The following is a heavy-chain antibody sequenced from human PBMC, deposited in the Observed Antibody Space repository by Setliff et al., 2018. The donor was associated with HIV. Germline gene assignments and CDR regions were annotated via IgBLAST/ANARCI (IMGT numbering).Heavy chain of an antibody. CDR1: GGTFSSYP. V-gene: IGHV1-69*13. D-gene: IGHD3-22*01. Sequence: GASVKVSCKASGGTFSSYPISWVRQAPGQGLEWMGGIIPIFGTTHYAQKFQGRVTVTADESTSTAYMQLSSLRYDDTAVYYCARGRNYDSSGYGDYYYYMDVWGKGTTVTVSS. CDR2: IIPIFGTT. CDR3: ARGRNYDSSGYGDYYYYMDV. J-gene: IGHJ6*03.